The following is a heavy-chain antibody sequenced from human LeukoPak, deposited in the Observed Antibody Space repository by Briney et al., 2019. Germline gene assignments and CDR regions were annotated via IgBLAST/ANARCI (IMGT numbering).Heavy chain of an antibody. CDR3: ARLGGATSPFGY. Sequence: SETLSLTCTVSGGSISSYYWSWIRQPPGKGLEWIGYIYYSGSTNYNPSLKSRVTIPVDTSKNQSSLNLSSVTAADTAIYYCARLGGATSPFGYWGQGTLVTVSS. CDR1: GGSISSYY. V-gene: IGHV4-59*08. D-gene: IGHD1-26*01. J-gene: IGHJ4*02. CDR2: IYYSGST.